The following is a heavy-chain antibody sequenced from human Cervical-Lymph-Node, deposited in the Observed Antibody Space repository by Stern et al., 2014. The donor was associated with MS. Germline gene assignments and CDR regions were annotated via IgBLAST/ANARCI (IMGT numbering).Heavy chain of an antibody. CDR2: IYWDAQK. CDR1: GFSLSTSGLG. J-gene: IGHJ4*02. Sequence: QVTLKESGPALVKPTQTLTLTCTFSGFSLSTSGLGVGWIRQPPGEDLEWLAYIYWDAQKRYSPSLKSRLSITKDTSKNQVVLTLTNVDPVDTATYYCAHRTAGPFDYWGQGTLVTVSS. V-gene: IGHV2-5*02. CDR3: AHRTAGPFDY.